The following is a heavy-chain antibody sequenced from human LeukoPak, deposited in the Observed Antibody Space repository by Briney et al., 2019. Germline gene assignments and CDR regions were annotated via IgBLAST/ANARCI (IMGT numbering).Heavy chain of an antibody. CDR3: ARGPNKSDGGNSGSAWFDP. V-gene: IGHV1-8*01. D-gene: IGHD4-23*01. CDR1: GYTFTTYD. Sequence: GASVTVSCKASGYTFTTYDINWVRQATGQGLDWMGWMNPYSCNTGYAQKFQGRVTMTRNTSIKTAYMELSSLGSEDTAVYYCARGPNKSDGGNSGSAWFDPWGQGTLVTVSS. J-gene: IGHJ5*02. CDR2: MNPYSCNT.